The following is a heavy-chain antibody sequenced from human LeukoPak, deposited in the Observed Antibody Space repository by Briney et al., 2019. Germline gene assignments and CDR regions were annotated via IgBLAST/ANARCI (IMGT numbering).Heavy chain of an antibody. Sequence: PGGSLRLSCAASGFTFSSYGFHWVRQAPGKGLEWVAVIWYDGSNKYYADSAKGRFTISRDSSKNTLYLQMNSLRAEDTAVYYCAKDGSGGGWKWFDPWGQGTLVTVSS. J-gene: IGHJ5*02. CDR3: AKDGSGGGWKWFDP. V-gene: IGHV3-33*06. CDR1: GFTFSSYG. CDR2: IWYDGSNK. D-gene: IGHD2-15*01.